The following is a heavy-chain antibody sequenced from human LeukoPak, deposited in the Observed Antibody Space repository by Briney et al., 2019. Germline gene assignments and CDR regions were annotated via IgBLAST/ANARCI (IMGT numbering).Heavy chain of an antibody. D-gene: IGHD6-19*01. Sequence: SETLSLTCAVYGGSFSGYYWSWIRQPPGKGLEWIGEINHSGSTNYNPSLKSRVTISVDTSKNQFSLKLSSVTAADTAVYYCARAPSRYIAVAGRRDWFDPWGQGTLVTVSS. CDR3: ARAPSRYIAVAGRRDWFDP. V-gene: IGHV4-34*01. CDR2: INHSGST. J-gene: IGHJ5*02. CDR1: GGSFSGYY.